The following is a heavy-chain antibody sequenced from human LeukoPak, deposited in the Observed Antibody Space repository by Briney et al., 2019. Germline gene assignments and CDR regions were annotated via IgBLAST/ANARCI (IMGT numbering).Heavy chain of an antibody. V-gene: IGHV4-30-4*01. J-gene: IGHJ4*02. Sequence: PSETLSLTCTVSGGSISRGDYYWSFIREPPGKGLEWSGYIYYSGTTYYNPSLKSRVTISVDTSKTQFSLKLNSVTAADTAVYYCARKRYDDPYFFDYWGQGTLVTVSS. CDR3: ARKRYDDPYFFDY. CDR2: IYYSGTT. CDR1: GGSISRGDYY. D-gene: IGHD3-22*01.